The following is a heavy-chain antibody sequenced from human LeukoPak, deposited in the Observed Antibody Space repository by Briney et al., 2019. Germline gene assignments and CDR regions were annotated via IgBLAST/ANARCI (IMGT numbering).Heavy chain of an antibody. V-gene: IGHV3-21*01. CDR1: GFTFSTYT. CDR2: ISSSSYFI. Sequence: GGSLRLSCAASGFTFSTYTMNWVRQAPGKGLEWVSSISSSSYFIYYADSVRGRFTISRDNAKNSLYLQMNSLRAEDTAVYYCARDVISGGSYSTAFDLWGQGTMVTVSS. CDR3: ARDVISGGSYSTAFDL. J-gene: IGHJ3*01. D-gene: IGHD3-22*01.